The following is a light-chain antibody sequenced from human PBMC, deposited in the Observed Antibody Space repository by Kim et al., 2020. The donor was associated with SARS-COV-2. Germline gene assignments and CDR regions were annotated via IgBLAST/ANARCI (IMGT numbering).Light chain of an antibody. CDR1: SSNIGNNY. J-gene: IGLJ2*01. CDR2: DNN. V-gene: IGLV1-51*01. Sequence: GQKVTISCSGSSSNIGNNYGSWYQQLPGTAPKLLIYDNNKRPSGIPDRFSGSKSGTSATLGITGLQTGDEADYYCETWDSSLSAVVFGGGTQLTVL. CDR3: ETWDSSLSAVV.